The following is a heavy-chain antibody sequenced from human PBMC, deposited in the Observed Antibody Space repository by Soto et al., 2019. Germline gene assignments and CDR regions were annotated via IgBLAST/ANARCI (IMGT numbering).Heavy chain of an antibody. CDR2: ISGSGGGT. D-gene: IGHD2-21*01. CDR1: GFTLSTFA. J-gene: IGHJ6*01. V-gene: IGHV3-23*01. CDR3: AKATAAAFTTQIVLGHYFYGMDV. Sequence: GGSLRLSCAASGFTLSTFAMNWVRQAPGKGLEWVSTISGSGGGTYSGDSVKGRFTISRDNSKNTLYLQMNSLRAEDTAVYYCAKATAAAFTTQIVLGHYFYGMDVWGQGTTVTVSS.